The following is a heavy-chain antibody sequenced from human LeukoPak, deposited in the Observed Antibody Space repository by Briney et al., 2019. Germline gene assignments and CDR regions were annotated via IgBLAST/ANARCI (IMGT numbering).Heavy chain of an antibody. Sequence: SETLSLTCAVYGGSFSGYYWSWIRQPPGKGLEWIGEINHSGSTNYNPSLKSRVTISVDTSKNQFSLNLSSVTAADTAVYYCARFYCGGGSCYPEFWGQGTLVTVSS. CDR2: INHSGST. J-gene: IGHJ4*02. D-gene: IGHD2-15*01. CDR3: ARFYCGGGSCYPEF. CDR1: GGSFSGYY. V-gene: IGHV4-34*01.